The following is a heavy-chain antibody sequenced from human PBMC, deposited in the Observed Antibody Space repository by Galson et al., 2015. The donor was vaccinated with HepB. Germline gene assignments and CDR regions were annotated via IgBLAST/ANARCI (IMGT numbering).Heavy chain of an antibody. CDR3: TRAGEGGFDY. CDR1: GFTFSNYR. CDR2: ISSDGSSI. J-gene: IGHJ4*02. V-gene: IGHV3-74*01. Sequence: LRLSCAASGFTFSNYRMHWVRQAPGKGLVWVSRISSDGSSIICADSVEGRFTFSRDNAKNTLYLQMNSLRAEDTAVYYCTRAGEGGFDYWGQGTLVTVSS. D-gene: IGHD7-27*01.